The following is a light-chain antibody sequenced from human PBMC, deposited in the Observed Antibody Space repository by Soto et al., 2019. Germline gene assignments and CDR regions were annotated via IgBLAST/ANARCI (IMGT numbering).Light chain of an antibody. J-gene: IGKJ4*01. Sequence: EIVLTQSPDTLSVSPGERATLSCRASQSISRTLAWYQQKSGKPPRLLIYAASTRATGFPARFSGSGSGTEFTLTISSLQSEDFAVYYCQQYNNWPLTFGGGTTVEIK. CDR1: QSISRT. V-gene: IGKV3D-15*01. CDR3: QQYNNWPLT. CDR2: AAS.